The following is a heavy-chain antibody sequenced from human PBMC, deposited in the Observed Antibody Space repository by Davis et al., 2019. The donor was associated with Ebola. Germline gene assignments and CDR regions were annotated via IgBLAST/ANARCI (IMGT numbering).Heavy chain of an antibody. Sequence: GESLKISCAASGFTLSGYDMNWVRQAPGKGLQWVAVIWDDGSNKYHADSVKGRFPISRDNSKNTLYLQMNSLRAEDTAIYYCAKDRHGGNLGAIFDYWGQGTLVTVSS. D-gene: IGHD4-23*01. CDR1: GFTLSGYD. CDR2: IWDDGSNK. J-gene: IGHJ4*02. CDR3: AKDRHGGNLGAIFDY. V-gene: IGHV3-33*06.